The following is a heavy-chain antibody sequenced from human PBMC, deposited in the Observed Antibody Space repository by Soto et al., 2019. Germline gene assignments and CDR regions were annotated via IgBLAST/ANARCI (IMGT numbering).Heavy chain of an antibody. J-gene: IGHJ4*02. CDR1: GGSISSYY. Sequence: QVQLQESGPGLVKPSETLSLTCTVSGGSISSYYWSWIRQPPGKGLEWIGYIYNRGNTKYNPSLESRVTIAAATPKSQVSMNLNSVTAADTAVYYCARAPGASRFKFDNWGQGTLITVSS. D-gene: IGHD2-2*01. CDR2: IYNRGNT. V-gene: IGHV4-59*01. CDR3: ARAPGASRFKFDN.